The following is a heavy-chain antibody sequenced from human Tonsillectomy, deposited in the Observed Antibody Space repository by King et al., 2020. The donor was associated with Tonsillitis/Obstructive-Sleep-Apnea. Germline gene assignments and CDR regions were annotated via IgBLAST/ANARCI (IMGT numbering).Heavy chain of an antibody. Sequence: VQLQQWGAGLLKPSETLSLTCAVYGGSFSGYYWSWIRQPPGKGLEWIGEINHSGSTNYNPSLKSRVTISVDTSKSQFSLKLRSVTAADTAVYYCARGPHIVVAPAAPRYYYYYMDVWGKGTTVTVSS. CDR3: ARGPHIVVAPAAPRYYYYYMDV. D-gene: IGHD2-2*01. J-gene: IGHJ6*03. CDR1: GGSFSGYY. CDR2: INHSGST. V-gene: IGHV4-34*01.